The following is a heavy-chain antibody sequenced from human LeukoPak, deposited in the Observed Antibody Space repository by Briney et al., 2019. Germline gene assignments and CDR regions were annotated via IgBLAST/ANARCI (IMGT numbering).Heavy chain of an antibody. CDR2: AYTSGST. Sequence: TSETLSLTCSVSGGSISGYYWTWIRQPAGKGLEWIGRAYTSGSTRYNPSLKTRLTMSVDTSKNQFSLKLSSGTAADTAVYYCARLITGTTTAFDIWGQGTMVTVSS. D-gene: IGHD1-7*01. J-gene: IGHJ3*02. CDR1: GGSISGYY. CDR3: ARLITGTTTAFDI. V-gene: IGHV4-4*07.